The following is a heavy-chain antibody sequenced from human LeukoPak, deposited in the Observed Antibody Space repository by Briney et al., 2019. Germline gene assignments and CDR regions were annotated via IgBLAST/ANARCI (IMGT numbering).Heavy chain of an antibody. CDR2: MNPNSGNT. D-gene: IGHD3-22*01. CDR3: ARGIYDSSGYYGADYYYYYMDV. J-gene: IGHJ6*03. CDR1: GHTFTSYD. Sequence: ASVKVSCKASGHTFTSYDINWVRQATGQGLEWMGWMNPNSGNTGYAQKFQGRVTITRNTSISTAYMELSSLRSEDTAVYYCARGIYDSSGYYGADYYYYYMDVWGKGTAVTVSS. V-gene: IGHV1-8*03.